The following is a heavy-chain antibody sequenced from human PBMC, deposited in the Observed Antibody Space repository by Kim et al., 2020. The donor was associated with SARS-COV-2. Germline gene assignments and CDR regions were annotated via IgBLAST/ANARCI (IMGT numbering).Heavy chain of an antibody. CDR2: IWYDGSNK. CDR3: ARDVSLVERYGSGSYLNF. D-gene: IGHD3-10*01. J-gene: IGHJ4*02. Sequence: GSLRLSCAASGFTFSSYGMHWVRQAPGKGLEWVAVIWYDGSNKYYADSVKGRFTISRDNSKNTLYLQMNSLRAEDTAVYYCARDVSLVERYGSGSYLNFWGQGTLVTVSS. CDR1: GFTFSSYG. V-gene: IGHV3-33*01.